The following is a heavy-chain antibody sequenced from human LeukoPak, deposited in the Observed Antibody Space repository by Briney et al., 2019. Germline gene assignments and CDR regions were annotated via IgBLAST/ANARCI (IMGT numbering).Heavy chain of an antibody. CDR3: AREHRDYVGDGYYYGC. V-gene: IGHV4-4*07. J-gene: IGHJ4*02. CDR2: IYTSGIT. D-gene: IGHD3-22*01. Sequence: SETLSLTCTVSGGSITNYYWSWIRQPAGKGLEGIGRIYTSGITDYNPSLRSRVTLSVGTSKNHFSLKLSSVTAADTAVYFCAREHRDYVGDGYYYGCWGQGTLVTVSS. CDR1: GGSITNYY.